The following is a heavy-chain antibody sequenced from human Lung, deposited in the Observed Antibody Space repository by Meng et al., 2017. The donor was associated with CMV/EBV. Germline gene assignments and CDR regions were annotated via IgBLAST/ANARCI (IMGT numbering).Heavy chain of an antibody. D-gene: IGHD1-14*01. V-gene: IGHV4-59*01. CDR1: GGSITSYY. J-gene: IGHJ6*02. CDR2: VYYSRDA. CDR3: ARDWQGGAEPYGMDV. Sequence: SETLSLTCTVSGGSITSYYWSWIRQPPGKGLEWIAYVYYSRDASYNPSLRSRVTVSVDTSKSQFSLQLSSVTAADTAVYYCARDWQGGAEPYGMDVWGQGTTVTVSS.